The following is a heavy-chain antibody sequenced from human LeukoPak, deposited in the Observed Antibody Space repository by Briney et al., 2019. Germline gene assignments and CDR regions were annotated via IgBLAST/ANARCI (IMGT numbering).Heavy chain of an antibody. CDR2: MNPNSGNT. CDR3: ARGGGPPTGPIPLWFGELHPQYYYYYGMDV. CDR1: GYTFTSYG. D-gene: IGHD3-10*01. V-gene: IGHV1-8*02. J-gene: IGHJ6*02. Sequence: GASVKVSCKASGYTFTSYGINWVRQATGQGLEWMGWMNPNSGNTGYAQKFQGRVTMTRNTSISTAYMELSSLRSEDTAVYYCARGGGPPTGPIPLWFGELHPQYYYYYGMDVWGQGTTVTVSS.